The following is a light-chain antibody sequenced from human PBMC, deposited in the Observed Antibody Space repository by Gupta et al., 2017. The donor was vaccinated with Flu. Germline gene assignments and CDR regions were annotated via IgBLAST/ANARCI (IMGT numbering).Light chain of an antibody. CDR3: GTWDASLGAAGI. V-gene: IGLV1-51*02. CDR1: ASNIGNTY. Sequence: QSVLTQPPSVSAAPGQKVTISCSGGASNIGNTYVSWFQHIPGKAPKLLIYGNNQRPSGIPDRFSASKSGTSATLAITGLQTGDEAEYYGGTWDASLGAAGIFGGGTKLTVL. CDR2: GNN. J-gene: IGLJ2*01.